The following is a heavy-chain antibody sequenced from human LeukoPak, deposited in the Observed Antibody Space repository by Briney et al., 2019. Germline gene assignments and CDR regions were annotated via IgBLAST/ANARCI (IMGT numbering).Heavy chain of an antibody. Sequence: GGSLRLSCAASGFTFSSYAMSWVRQAPGKGLEWVSAISGSGGSTYYADSVKGRFTISRDNSKNTLYLQMNSLRAEDTAVYYCAKVDRGASDMVRGGFDYWGQGTLVTVSS. V-gene: IGHV3-23*01. CDR1: GFTFSSYA. D-gene: IGHD3-10*01. CDR2: ISGSGGST. J-gene: IGHJ4*02. CDR3: AKVDRGASDMVRGGFDY.